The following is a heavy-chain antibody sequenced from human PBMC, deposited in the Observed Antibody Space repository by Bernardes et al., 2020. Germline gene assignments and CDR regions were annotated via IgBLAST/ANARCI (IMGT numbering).Heavy chain of an antibody. V-gene: IGHV5-51*01. CDR3: ARQGTSYCSSISCEFDY. J-gene: IGHJ4*02. Sequence: GESLKISCQVSGYSFTNYWIAWVRQMPGKGLEWMGIVYPGDSETRYSPSFQGQVTISADKSISTAYLQWSSLKASDTAMYYCARQGTSYCSSISCEFDYWGQGSLVTVSS. CDR2: VYPGDSET. D-gene: IGHD2-2*01. CDR1: GYSFTNYW.